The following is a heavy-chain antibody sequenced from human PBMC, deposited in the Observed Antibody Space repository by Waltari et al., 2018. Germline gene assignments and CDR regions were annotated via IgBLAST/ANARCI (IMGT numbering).Heavy chain of an antibody. D-gene: IGHD2-15*01. CDR3: ARVVVAATRDYYYYYGMDV. J-gene: IGHJ6*02. CDR1: GGSISSYY. V-gene: IGHV4-59*01. Sequence: QVQLQESGPGLVKPSETLSLTCTVSGGSISSYYWSWIRQPPGQGLEWIGYIDYSGSTNYNPSLKSRVTISVDTSKNQFSLKLSSVTAADTAVYYCARVVVAATRDYYYYYGMDVWGQGTTVTVSS. CDR2: IDYSGST.